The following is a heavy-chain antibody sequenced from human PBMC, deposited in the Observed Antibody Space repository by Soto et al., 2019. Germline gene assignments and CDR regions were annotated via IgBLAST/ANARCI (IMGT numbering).Heavy chain of an antibody. CDR1: GYTFTSYG. Sequence: VASVKVSCKASGYTFTSYGISWVRQAPGQGLEWMGWISAYNGNTNYAQKLQGRVTMTTDTSTSTAYMELRSLRSDDTAVYYCARDYDFWSGSPYYYYGMDVWGQGTTVAVSS. J-gene: IGHJ6*02. CDR2: ISAYNGNT. V-gene: IGHV1-18*04. D-gene: IGHD3-3*01. CDR3: ARDYDFWSGSPYYYYGMDV.